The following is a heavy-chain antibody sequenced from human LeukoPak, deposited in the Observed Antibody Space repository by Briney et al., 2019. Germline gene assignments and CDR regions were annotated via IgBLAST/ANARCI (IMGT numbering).Heavy chain of an antibody. CDR2: ISSSSSTI. CDR3: ARVIRPLAAAGTDY. J-gene: IGHJ4*02. V-gene: IGHV3-48*01. Sequence: GGSLRLSCAASGFTFSSYSMNWVRQAPGKGLEWVSYISSSSSTIYYADSVKGRFTISRDNAKNSLYLQMNSLRAEDTAVYYCARVIRPLAAAGTDYWGQGTLVTVSS. CDR1: GFTFSSYS. D-gene: IGHD6-13*01.